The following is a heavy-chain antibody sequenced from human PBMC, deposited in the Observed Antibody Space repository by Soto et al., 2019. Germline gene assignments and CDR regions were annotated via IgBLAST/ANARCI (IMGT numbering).Heavy chain of an antibody. Sequence: PGGSLRLSCAASGFTFNNFAFSWVRQAPGKGLEWVSAISDTTYYADSVKGRFTISRDNSVNTVFLQMNSLRAGDTAVYYCAKACRAVAGNYFDYWGQGTLVTVSS. CDR3: AKACRAVAGNYFDY. CDR1: GFTFNNFA. V-gene: IGHV3-23*01. D-gene: IGHD6-19*01. CDR2: ISDTT. J-gene: IGHJ4*02.